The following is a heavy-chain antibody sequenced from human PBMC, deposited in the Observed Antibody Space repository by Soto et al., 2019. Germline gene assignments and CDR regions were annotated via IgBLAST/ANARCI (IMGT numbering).Heavy chain of an antibody. CDR1: GFTFSSYA. J-gene: IGHJ5*02. D-gene: IGHD5-18*01. CDR2: ISYDGSNK. CDR3: ESDVGYSYGLPWFDP. V-gene: IGHV3-30-3*01. Sequence: GGSLRLSCAASGFTFSSYAMHWVRQAPGKGLEWVAVISYDGSNKYYADSVKGRFTISRDNSKNTLYLQMNSLRAEDTAVYYCESDVGYSYGLPWFDPWGQGTLVTVSS.